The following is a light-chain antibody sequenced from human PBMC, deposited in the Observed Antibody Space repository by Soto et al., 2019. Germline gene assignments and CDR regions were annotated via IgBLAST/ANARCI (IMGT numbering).Light chain of an antibody. J-gene: IGKJ4*01. CDR1: QGVGRS. V-gene: IGKV3-15*01. Sequence: EVLMTQSPATLSTSPGEGATLSCRASQGVGRSVAWYQQTPGQSPRLLIYSASTRASGVPARFSGSGSGTEFTLTISSLQSEDFALYSCQQYYYWPLNFGGGTKVEIK. CDR2: SAS. CDR3: QQYYYWPLN.